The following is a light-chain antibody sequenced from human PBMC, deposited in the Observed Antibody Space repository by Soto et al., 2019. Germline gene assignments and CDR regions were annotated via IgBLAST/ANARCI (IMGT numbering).Light chain of an antibody. CDR2: GAS. V-gene: IGKV3-20*01. CDR1: QSVSNNY. Sequence: EIVLTHSPGTLSLSPGETATVSCRASQSVSNNYLAWYQQKPGQAPRLLIYGASNRATGIPDRFSGSGSGTDFTLTISRLEPEDFAVYYCQQYGSSGTFGQGTKVDIK. J-gene: IGKJ1*01. CDR3: QQYGSSGT.